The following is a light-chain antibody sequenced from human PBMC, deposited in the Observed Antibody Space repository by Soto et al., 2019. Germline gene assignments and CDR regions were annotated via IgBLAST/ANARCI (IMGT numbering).Light chain of an antibody. CDR2: EVS. CDR3: SSFTTSSTWV. CDR1: SSDVGTCNC. Sequence: QSALTQPASVSGSPGQSITISCTGASSDVGTCNCVSWYQQPPGKAPKLMIYEVSNRPSGVSDRFSGSKAGNTASLTISGLQADDEADYYCSSFTTSSTWVFGGGTKLTVL. J-gene: IGLJ3*02. V-gene: IGLV2-14*01.